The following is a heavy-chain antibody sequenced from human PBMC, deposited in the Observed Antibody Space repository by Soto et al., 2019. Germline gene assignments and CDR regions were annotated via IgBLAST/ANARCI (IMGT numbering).Heavy chain of an antibody. CDR3: AAIVVPAVPGGWFDP. D-gene: IGHD2-2*01. CDR2: INHSGST. CDR1: GGSFSGYY. V-gene: IGHV4-34*01. J-gene: IGHJ5*02. Sequence: SETLSLTCAVYGGSFSGYYWSWIRQPPGKGLEWIGEINHSGSTNYNPSLKSRVTISVDTSKNQFSLKLSSVTAADTAVYYCAAIVVPAVPGGWFDPWGQGTLVTVSS.